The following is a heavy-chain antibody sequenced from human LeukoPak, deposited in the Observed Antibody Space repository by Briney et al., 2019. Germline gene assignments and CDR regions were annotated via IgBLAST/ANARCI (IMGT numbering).Heavy chain of an antibody. D-gene: IGHD2/OR15-2a*01. J-gene: IGHJ2*01. CDR2: VNEAGSKK. V-gene: IGHV3-7*02. CDR3: ATEYCTDKGNFDL. Sequence: GGSLRLSCAASGFTFSSYWMSWVRQAPGQGLEWVANVNEAGSKKNYADSVKGRFTISRDNIRNLLYLQMNYLIVEDTAVYYCATEYCTDKGNFDLWGRGALVTVSS. CDR1: GFTFSSYW.